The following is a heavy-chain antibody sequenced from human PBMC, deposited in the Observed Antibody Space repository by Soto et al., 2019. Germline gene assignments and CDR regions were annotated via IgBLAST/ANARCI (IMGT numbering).Heavy chain of an antibody. CDR3: AKACGYVGYYFDY. J-gene: IGHJ4*02. V-gene: IGHV3-23*01. Sequence: GGSLRLSCAASGFTFSSYAMSWVRQAPGKGLEWVSAISGSGGSTYYADSVKGRFTISRDNSKNTLYLQMNSRRAEDPAVYYCAKACGYVGYYFDYCRQGTLVTASS. CDR2: ISGSGGST. D-gene: IGHD6-25*01. CDR1: GFTFSSYA.